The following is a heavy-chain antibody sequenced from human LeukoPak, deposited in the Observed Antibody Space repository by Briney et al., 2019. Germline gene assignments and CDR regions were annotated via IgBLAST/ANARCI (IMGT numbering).Heavy chain of an antibody. CDR1: GVTSSRVW. J-gene: IGHJ4*02. V-gene: IGHV3-7*01. Sequence: GGSLRLSCAASGVTSSRVWITWVGQAPGKGLEWVANIKQDGSEKYYVDSVKGQFTISRDNAKNSLYLQMNCLRAEDTAVYYCARNSVLYWYDSSRYYFWGQGTLVTVSS. CDR2: IKQDGSEK. CDR3: ARNSVLYWYDSSRYYF. D-gene: IGHD3-22*01.